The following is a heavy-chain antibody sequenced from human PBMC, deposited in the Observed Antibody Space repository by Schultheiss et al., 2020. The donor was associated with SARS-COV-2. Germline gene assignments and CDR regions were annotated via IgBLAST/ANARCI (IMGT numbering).Heavy chain of an antibody. CDR2: ITKDGRTT. J-gene: IGHJ6*02. V-gene: IGHV3-74*01. CDR3: VDFWSGLIGV. Sequence: GGSLRLSCAASGFTFSDHWMHWVRQAPGKGLVWVSRITKDGRTTNYADSVKGRFIISRDNAKNTLHLQMNSLRAEDTAVYYCVDFWSGLIGVWGQGTTVTVSS. D-gene: IGHD3-3*01. CDR1: GFTFSDHW.